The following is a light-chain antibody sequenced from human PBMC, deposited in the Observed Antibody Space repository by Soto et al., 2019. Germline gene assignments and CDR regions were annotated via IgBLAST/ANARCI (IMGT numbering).Light chain of an antibody. Sequence: EIVLTQSPGTLSVSPGDRVTLSCRASQSISINLAWYQHKPGQAPRLLIHGASTRATGVPARISGSGSGTEFTLTISSLQSEDFAVYYCQQYNNWPPGTFGQGTKVDI. CDR2: GAS. J-gene: IGKJ1*01. CDR1: QSISIN. V-gene: IGKV3D-15*01. CDR3: QQYNNWPPGT.